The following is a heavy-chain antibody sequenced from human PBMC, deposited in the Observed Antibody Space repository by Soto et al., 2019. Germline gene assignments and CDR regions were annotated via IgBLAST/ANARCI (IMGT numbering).Heavy chain of an antibody. CDR3: ARSQAATGNSWFDP. CDR2: ISAYNGNT. D-gene: IGHD6-13*01. J-gene: IGHJ5*02. CDR1: VYTLTMYG. V-gene: IGHV1-18*04. Sequence: GAAVTASCEAAVYTLTMYGSSWVRQAHRQGLEWMGWISAYNGNTNDAQKFQGRVTMTTDTSTSTAYMEVRSLRSDDTAMYYCARSQAATGNSWFDPWGQGTLVTVS.